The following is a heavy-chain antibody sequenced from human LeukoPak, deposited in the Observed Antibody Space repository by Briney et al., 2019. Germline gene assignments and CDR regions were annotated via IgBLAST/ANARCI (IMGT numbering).Heavy chain of an antibody. V-gene: IGHV3-23*01. CDR3: AKDRWCSGGSCYWYYFDY. J-gene: IGHJ4*02. CDR2: ISGSGGST. D-gene: IGHD2-15*01. Sequence: GGSLRLSCAASGFTFSSYAMSWVRQAPGKGLEWVSAISGSGGSTYYADSVKGRFTISRDNSKNTLYLQMNSLRAEDTAVYYCAKDRWCSGGSCYWYYFDYWGRGTLVTVSS. CDR1: GFTFSSYA.